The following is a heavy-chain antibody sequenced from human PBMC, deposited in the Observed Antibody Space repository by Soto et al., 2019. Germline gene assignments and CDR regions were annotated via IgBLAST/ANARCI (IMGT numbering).Heavy chain of an antibody. CDR3: AREVGSGEFDY. V-gene: IGHV3-30-3*01. J-gene: IGHJ4*02. CDR1: GFTFSSYA. CDR2: ISYDGSNK. Sequence: GGSLRLSCAASGFTFSSYAMHWVRQAPGKGLEWVAVISYDGSNKYYADSVKGRFTISRDNSKNTLYLQMNSLRAEDTAVYYYAREVGSGEFDYWGQGTLVTVSS. D-gene: IGHD6-25*01.